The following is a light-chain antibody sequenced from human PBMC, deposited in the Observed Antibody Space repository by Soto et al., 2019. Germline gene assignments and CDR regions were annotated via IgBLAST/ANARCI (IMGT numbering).Light chain of an antibody. CDR2: DAS. J-gene: IGKJ2*01. CDR3: QQRNNWPPTPT. Sequence: EIVLTQSPATLSLSPGERATLSCRASQSVRSYLAWYQQKPGQAPRLLISDASNRATGIPVRFRGSGSGTDFTLTISSLEPEDFAVYYCQQRNNWPPTPTFGQGTKLEIK. V-gene: IGKV3-11*01. CDR1: QSVRSY.